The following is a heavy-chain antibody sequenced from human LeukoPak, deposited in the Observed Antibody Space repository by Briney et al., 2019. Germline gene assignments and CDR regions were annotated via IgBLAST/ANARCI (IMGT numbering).Heavy chain of an antibody. CDR1: GGSLSDSY. J-gene: IGHJ4*02. CDR2: INHSGGT. Sequence: SETLSLTCAVYGGSLSDSYWSWIRQPPGKGLEWIGEINHSGGTNYSPSLKSRVTISIDTAKNHFSLKLCSVTAADTAVYYCARGPTSIFDYWGQGTLVTVSS. CDR3: ARGPTSIFDY. V-gene: IGHV4-34*01. D-gene: IGHD2/OR15-2a*01.